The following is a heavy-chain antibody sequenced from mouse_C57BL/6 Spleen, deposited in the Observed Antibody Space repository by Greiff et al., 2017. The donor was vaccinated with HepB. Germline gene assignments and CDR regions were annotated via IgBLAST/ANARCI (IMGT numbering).Heavy chain of an antibody. V-gene: IGHV1-42*01. J-gene: IGHJ3*01. CDR1: GYSFTGYY. CDR3: AREGSSPAWFAY. Sequence: EVKLQESGPELVKPGASVKISCKASGYSFTGYYMNWVKQSPEKSLEWIGEINPSTGGTTYNQKFKAKATLTVDKSSSTAYMQLKSLTSEDSAVYYCAREGSSPAWFAYWGQGTLVTVSA. D-gene: IGHD1-1*01. CDR2: INPSTGGT.